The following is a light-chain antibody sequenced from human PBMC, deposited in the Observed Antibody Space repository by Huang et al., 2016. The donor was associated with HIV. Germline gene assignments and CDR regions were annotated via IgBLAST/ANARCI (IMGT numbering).Light chain of an antibody. V-gene: IGKV6-21*02. CDR1: QSIATS. CDR3: HQSGGLPRT. CDR2: YAS. J-gene: IGKJ1*01. Sequence: EIVLTQSPDFQSVSPKDRVTITCRASQSIATSLHLYQQKPGQSPKLLIKYASQSISGVPSRFSGGGSGTDFTLTINGLEAEDAATYYCHQSGGLPRTFGQGTKVEIK.